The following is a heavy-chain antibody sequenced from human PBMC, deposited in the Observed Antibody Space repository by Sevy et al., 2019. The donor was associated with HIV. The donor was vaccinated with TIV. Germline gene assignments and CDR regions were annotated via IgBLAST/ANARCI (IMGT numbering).Heavy chain of an antibody. D-gene: IGHD3-22*01. V-gene: IGHV4-61*01. CDR2: IYYSGRT. Sequence: SETLSLTCTVSGGSVSSGSYYWSWIRQPPGKGLEWIGYIYYSGRTNYNPSLKSRVTISVDTSKNQFSLKLSSVTAADTAVYYCARDWSTYYYDSSGYPQIYYYGMDVWCQGTTVTVSS. CDR1: GGSVSSGSYY. J-gene: IGHJ6*02. CDR3: ARDWSTYYYDSSGYPQIYYYGMDV.